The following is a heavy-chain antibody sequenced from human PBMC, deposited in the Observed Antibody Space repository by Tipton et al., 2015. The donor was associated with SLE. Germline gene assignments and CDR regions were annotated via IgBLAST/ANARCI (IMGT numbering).Heavy chain of an antibody. V-gene: IGHV3-64*02. J-gene: IGHJ6*03. D-gene: IGHD3-16*01. CDR3: ARDGQGDFYYYYMDV. Sequence: SLRLSCAASGFTLSFHVMHWVRQAPGKGLEYVSSISNDGERIFYADSVNGRFTISRDNSRNTLYLQLASPRSDDTAVYYCARDGQGDFYYYYMDVWGTGTTVTVSS. CDR1: GFTLSFHV. CDR2: ISNDGERI.